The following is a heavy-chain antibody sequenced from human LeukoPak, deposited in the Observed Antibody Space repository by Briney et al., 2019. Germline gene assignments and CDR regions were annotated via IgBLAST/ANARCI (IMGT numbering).Heavy chain of an antibody. CDR2: IYYSGST. CDR3: ARQGFVVVPAAIGAFDI. CDR1: GGSISSGGYY. J-gene: IGHJ3*02. V-gene: IGHV4-31*03. D-gene: IGHD2-2*02. Sequence: SETLSLTCTVSGGSISSGGYYWSWIRQHPGKGLEWIGYIYYSGSTYYNPSLKSRVTISVDTPKNQFSLKLSSVTAADTAVYYCARQGFVVVPAAIGAFDIWGQGTMVTVSS.